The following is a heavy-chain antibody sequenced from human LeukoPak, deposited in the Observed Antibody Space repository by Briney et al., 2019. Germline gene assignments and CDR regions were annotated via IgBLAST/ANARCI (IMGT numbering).Heavy chain of an antibody. CDR1: GGTFSSYA. V-gene: IGHV1-69*05. J-gene: IGHJ5*02. CDR2: IIPIFGTA. Sequence: ASVKVSCKASGGTFSSYAISWVRQAPGQGLEWMGGIIPIFGTANYAQKFQGRVTITTDESTSTAYMELSSLRSEDTAVYYCARGPGGCSSTSCYTGWFDPWGQGTLVTVSS. CDR3: ARGPGGCSSTSCYTGWFDP. D-gene: IGHD2-2*02.